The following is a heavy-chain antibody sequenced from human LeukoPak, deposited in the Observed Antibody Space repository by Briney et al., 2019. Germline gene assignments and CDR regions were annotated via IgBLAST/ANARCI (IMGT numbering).Heavy chain of an antibody. CDR2: IHPSGST. Sequence: SETLSLTCAIYGGSFSHYYWSWLRQPPWKGLEWVGEIHPSGSTSFNPSLESRVSISKDTSKNQFSLKLTSVTAADTAVYYCSRGSDESKTGDYWGQGTLVTVSS. J-gene: IGHJ4*02. D-gene: IGHD6-25*01. V-gene: IGHV4-34*01. CDR3: SRGSDESKTGDY. CDR1: GGSFSHYY.